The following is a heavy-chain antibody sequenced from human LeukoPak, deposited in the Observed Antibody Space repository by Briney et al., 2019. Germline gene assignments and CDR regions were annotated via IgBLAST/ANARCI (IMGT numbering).Heavy chain of an antibody. D-gene: IGHD6-19*01. CDR3: ARVLVAGTGKYYFDY. CDR2: ISSSSSYI. V-gene: IGHV3-21*01. CDR1: GFTFSSYS. J-gene: IGHJ4*02. Sequence: AGGSLRLSCAASGFTFSSYSMNWVRQAPGKGVEWVSSISSSSSYIYYADSVKGRFTISRDKAKNSLYLQMNSLRAEDTAVYYCARVLVAGTGKYYFDYWGQGTLVTVSS.